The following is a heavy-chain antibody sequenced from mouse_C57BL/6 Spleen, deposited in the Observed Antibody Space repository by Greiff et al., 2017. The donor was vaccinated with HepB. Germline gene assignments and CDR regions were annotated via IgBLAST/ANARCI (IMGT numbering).Heavy chain of an antibody. D-gene: IGHD2-3*01. CDR1: GYTFTSYW. CDR3: ARGDGYYMFAY. J-gene: IGHJ3*01. CDR2: IYPGSGST. Sequence: QVQLKQPGAELVKPGASVKMSCKASGYTFTSYWITWVKQRPGQGLEWIGDIYPGSGSTNYNEKFKTKATLTVDTSSSTAYMQLSSLTSEDSAVYYCARGDGYYMFAYWGQGTLVTVSA. V-gene: IGHV1-55*01.